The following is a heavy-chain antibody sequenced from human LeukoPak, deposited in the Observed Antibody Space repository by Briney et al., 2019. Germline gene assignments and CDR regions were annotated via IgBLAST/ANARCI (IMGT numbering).Heavy chain of an antibody. CDR1: GSSFTSYW. CDR3: ARHKSSSWYPAGFDP. V-gene: IGHV5-51*01. Sequence: SGESLKISCKGSGSSFTSYWIGWVRQMPGKGLEWMGIIYPGDSDTRYSPSFQGQVTISADKSISTAYLQWSSLKASDTAMYYCARHKSSSWYPAGFDPWGQGTLVTVSS. D-gene: IGHD6-13*01. J-gene: IGHJ5*02. CDR2: IYPGDSDT.